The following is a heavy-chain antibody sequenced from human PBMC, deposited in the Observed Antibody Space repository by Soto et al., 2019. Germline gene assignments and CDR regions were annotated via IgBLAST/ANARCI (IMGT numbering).Heavy chain of an antibody. Sequence: GWSLRLSCAASGFTFSNYTMHWVRQAPGKGLEWVALISYDEIDKYFADAVKGRFTISRDNSKNTLYLQMDSLRAEDTAVYYCAGRSGSSDYWGRGTLVTGSS. V-gene: IGHV3-30*04. D-gene: IGHD3-10*01. J-gene: IGHJ4*02. CDR3: AGRSGSSDY. CDR2: ISYDEIDK. CDR1: GFTFSNYT.